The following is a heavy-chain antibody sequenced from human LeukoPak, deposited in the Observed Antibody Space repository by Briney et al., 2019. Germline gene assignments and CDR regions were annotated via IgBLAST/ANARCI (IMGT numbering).Heavy chain of an antibody. CDR3: AKQGWGAAAGTIDY. CDR1: GFTFSSYA. D-gene: IGHD6-13*01. CDR2: ISGSGGST. V-gene: IGHV3-23*01. Sequence: PGGSLRLSCAASGFTFSSYAMSWVRQAPGKGLEWVSLISGSGGSTYYADSVKGRFTISRDNSKNTLYLQMNSLRGEDTAVYYCAKQGWGAAAGTIDYWGQGTLVTVSS. J-gene: IGHJ4*02.